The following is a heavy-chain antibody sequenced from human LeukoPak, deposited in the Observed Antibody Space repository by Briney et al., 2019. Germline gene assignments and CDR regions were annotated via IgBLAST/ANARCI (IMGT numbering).Heavy chain of an antibody. CDR1: GFTFSSYD. CDR3: ARGPHMERGSGWYWFDP. CDR2: IGTAGDT. D-gene: IGHD6-19*01. Sequence: GGSLRLSCAASGFTFSSYDMHWVRQATGKGLEWVSAIGTAGDTYYPGSVKGRFTISRENAKNSLYLQMNSLRAGDTAVYYCARGPHMERGSGWYWFDPWGQGTLVTVSS. J-gene: IGHJ5*02. V-gene: IGHV3-13*04.